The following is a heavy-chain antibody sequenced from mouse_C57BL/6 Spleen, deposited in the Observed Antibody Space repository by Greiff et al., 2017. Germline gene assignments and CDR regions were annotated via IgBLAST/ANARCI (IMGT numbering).Heavy chain of an antibody. V-gene: IGHV1-52*01. Sequence: QVQLQQPGAELVRPGSSVKLSCKASGYTFTSYWMHWVKQRPIQGLEWIGNIDPSDSETHYNQKFKDKATLTVDKSSSTAYMQLSSLTSEDSAVYYCARHYCGSSYRYFDVWGTGTTVTVSS. J-gene: IGHJ1*03. D-gene: IGHD1-1*01. CDR3: ARHYCGSSYRYFDV. CDR1: GYTFTSYW. CDR2: IDPSDSET.